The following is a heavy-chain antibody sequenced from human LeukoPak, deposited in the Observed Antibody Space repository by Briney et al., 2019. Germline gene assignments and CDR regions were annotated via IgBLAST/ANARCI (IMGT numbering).Heavy chain of an antibody. D-gene: IGHD6-19*01. Sequence: KASETLSLTCTVSGGSISSSSYYWGWIRQPAGKGLEWIGRIYTSGSTNYNPSLKSRVTMSVDTSKNQFSLKLSSVTAADTAVYYCASPSGWYSDGMDVWGQGTTVTVSS. J-gene: IGHJ6*02. V-gene: IGHV4-61*02. CDR3: ASPSGWYSDGMDV. CDR2: IYTSGST. CDR1: GGSISSSSYY.